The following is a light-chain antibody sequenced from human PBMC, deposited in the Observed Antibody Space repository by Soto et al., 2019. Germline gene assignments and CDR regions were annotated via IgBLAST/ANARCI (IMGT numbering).Light chain of an antibody. CDR1: QGISNF. J-gene: IGKJ2*01. V-gene: IGKV1-39*01. CDR3: QQSYTDPPYT. CDR2: AAS. Sequence: DIQMTQSPSSLSAPVGDRVTITCRASQGISNFVNWYQQKPGKAPNLLIYAASSLRRGVPSRFSGRGSGTDFTLTISSLQPEDFVTYSCQQSYTDPPYTFGQGTKLEI.